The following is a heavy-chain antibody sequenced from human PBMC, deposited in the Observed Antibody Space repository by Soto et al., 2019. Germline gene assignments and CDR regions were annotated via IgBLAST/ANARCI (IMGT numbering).Heavy chain of an antibody. CDR2: GGSGGSR. CDR3: VKFRGRAYPYYYMDV. D-gene: IGHD3-10*01. V-gene: IGHV3-23*01. Sequence: GGSLRLSCVTSGFTFSTYGMTWVLQAPGKGLEWVSYGGSGGSRYYAESVKGRFTISRDNSKNTLSLEMNSLRAEDTATYYCVKFRGRAYPYYYMDVWGKGTTVTVSS. J-gene: IGHJ6*03. CDR1: GFTFSTYG.